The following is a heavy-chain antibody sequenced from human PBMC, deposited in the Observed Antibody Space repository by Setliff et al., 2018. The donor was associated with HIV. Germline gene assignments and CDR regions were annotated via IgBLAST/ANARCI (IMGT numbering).Heavy chain of an antibody. D-gene: IGHD5-18*01. Sequence: PSETLSLTCTVSGGSFSGYHWNWIRQPAGKGLEWIGYITYSGSAYYNPSLKSRVTISTDTSNNQISLRLSSVTAADTAVYYCARLEVRSFYGYRNSPDYWGQGTLVTVSS. J-gene: IGHJ4*02. CDR2: ITYSGSA. CDR1: GGSFSGYH. V-gene: IGHV4-59*06. CDR3: ARLEVRSFYGYRNSPDY.